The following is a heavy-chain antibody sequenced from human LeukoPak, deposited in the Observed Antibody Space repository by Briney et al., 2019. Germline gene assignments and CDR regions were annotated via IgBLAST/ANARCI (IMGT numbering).Heavy chain of an antibody. CDR1: GGSFSGYY. D-gene: IGHD2-15*01. J-gene: IGHJ6*02. V-gene: IGHV4-34*01. Sequence: KASETLSLTCAVYGGSFSGYYWSWIRQPPGKGLEWIGEINHSGSTNYNPSLKSRVTISVDTSKNQFSLKLSSVTAADTAVYYCARIRLPPHYYYYGMDVWGQGTTVTVSS. CDR2: INHSGST. CDR3: ARIRLPPHYYYYGMDV.